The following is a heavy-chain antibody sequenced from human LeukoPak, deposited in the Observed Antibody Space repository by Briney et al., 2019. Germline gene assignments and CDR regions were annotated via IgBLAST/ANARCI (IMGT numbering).Heavy chain of an antibody. Sequence: GASVKVSCKASGGTFSSYATSWVRQAPGQGLEWMGGIIPIFGTANYAQKFQGRVTITADESTSTAYMELSSLRSEDTAVYYCARGSGSGSYRHFDYWGQGTLVTVSS. V-gene: IGHV1-69*13. CDR3: ARGSGSGSYRHFDY. J-gene: IGHJ4*02. CDR1: GGTFSSYA. CDR2: IIPIFGTA. D-gene: IGHD1-26*01.